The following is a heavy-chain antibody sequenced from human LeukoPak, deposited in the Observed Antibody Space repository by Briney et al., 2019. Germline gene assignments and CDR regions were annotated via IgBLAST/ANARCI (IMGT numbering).Heavy chain of an antibody. D-gene: IGHD3-16*01. Sequence: GGSLRLSCAASGFSFSGSAIHWVRQASGKGLEWVGHIRRKGNDYATAYTASVKGRFTISRDDSKNTAFLQMDSLKTENTAVYFCARLGGSPPYFDYWGQGTLVTVSS. J-gene: IGHJ4*02. CDR2: IRRKGNDYAT. CDR1: GFSFSGSA. V-gene: IGHV3-73*01. CDR3: ARLGGSPPYFDY.